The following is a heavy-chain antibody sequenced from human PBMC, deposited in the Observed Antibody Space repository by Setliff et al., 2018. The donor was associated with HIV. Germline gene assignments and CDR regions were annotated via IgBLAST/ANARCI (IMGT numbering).Heavy chain of an antibody. V-gene: IGHV4-59*12. Sequence: SETLSLTCTVSGGSISSYYWSWIRQPPGKGLEWIGYIFYSGTTIYNPSLKSRVTMSVDTSKNQLSLKLRSVTAADTAVYYCARARITMTGGRLEPYAFDRWGQGTKVT. CDR2: IFYSGTT. D-gene: IGHD3-22*01. CDR3: ARARITMTGGRLEPYAFDR. CDR1: GGSISSYY. J-gene: IGHJ3*01.